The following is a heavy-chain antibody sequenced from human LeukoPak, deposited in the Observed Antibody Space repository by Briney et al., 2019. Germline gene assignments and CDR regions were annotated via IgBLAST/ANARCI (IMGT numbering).Heavy chain of an antibody. CDR1: GFTFSSYS. CDR3: AKDRTVPKNFFDY. Sequence: PGGSLRLSCAASGFTFSSYSMNWVRQAPGKGLEWVSYISPSSNTIYYADSVKGRFTISRDNAKNSLYLQMNSLRDEDTAVYYCAKDRTVPKNFFDYWGQGTLVTVSS. V-gene: IGHV3-48*02. J-gene: IGHJ4*02. CDR2: ISPSSNTI. D-gene: IGHD4-17*01.